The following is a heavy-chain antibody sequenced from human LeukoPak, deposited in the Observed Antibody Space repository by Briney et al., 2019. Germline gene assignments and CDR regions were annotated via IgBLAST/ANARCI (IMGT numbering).Heavy chain of an antibody. D-gene: IGHD2-15*01. CDR3: ARQARAYLLFDY. CDR1: GGSISSSGYY. V-gene: IGHV4-39*01. CDR2: IYYSGST. J-gene: IGHJ4*02. Sequence: SETLSLTCTVSGGSISSSGYYWGWIRQPPGKGLEWIGSIYYSGSTNYNPSLKSRVTISVDTSKNQFSLKLSSVTAADTAVYYCARQARAYLLFDYWGQGTLVTVSS.